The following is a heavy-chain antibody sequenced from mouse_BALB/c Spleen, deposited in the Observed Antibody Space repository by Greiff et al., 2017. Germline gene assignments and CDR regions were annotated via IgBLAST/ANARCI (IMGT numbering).Heavy chain of an antibody. J-gene: IGHJ1*01. V-gene: IGHV2-5-1*01. CDR2: IWRGGST. Sequence: VQLQQSGPSLVQPSQSLSITCTVSGFSLTSYGVHWVRQSPGKGLEWLGVIWRGGSTDYNAAFMSRLSITKDNSKSQVFFKMNSLQADDTAIYYCAKNGNYGSRGYFDVWGAGTTVTVSS. CDR3: AKNGNYGSRGYFDV. D-gene: IGHD1-1*01. CDR1: GFSLTSYG.